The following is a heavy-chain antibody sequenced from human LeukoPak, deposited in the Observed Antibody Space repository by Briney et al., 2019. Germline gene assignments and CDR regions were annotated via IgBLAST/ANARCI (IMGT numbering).Heavy chain of an antibody. V-gene: IGHV3-23*01. Sequence: GGSLRLSCAASGFTFSNYGMNWVRQAPGKGLEWVSTISGSGGSTYYADSVKGRFTISRDTSKNTLYLQMNSLRAEDTAVYYCAKDLSGSYYVYAFDIWGQGTMVTVSS. J-gene: IGHJ3*02. D-gene: IGHD1-26*01. CDR3: AKDLSGSYYVYAFDI. CDR1: GFTFSNYG. CDR2: ISGSGGST.